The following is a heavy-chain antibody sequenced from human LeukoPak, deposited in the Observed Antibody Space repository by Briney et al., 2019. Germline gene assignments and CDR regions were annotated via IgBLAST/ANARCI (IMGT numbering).Heavy chain of an antibody. Sequence: PGRSLRLSCAASGFTFDDYAMHWVRLAPGKGLEWVSFISWNSGSIDYADSVKGRFTISRDNAKNSLYLQMNSLRTEDTAMYYCAKERGEGGSYPPFDSWGQGTLVTVSS. V-gene: IGHV3-9*01. D-gene: IGHD1-26*01. J-gene: IGHJ4*02. CDR2: ISWNSGSI. CDR3: AKERGEGGSYPPFDS. CDR1: GFTFDDYA.